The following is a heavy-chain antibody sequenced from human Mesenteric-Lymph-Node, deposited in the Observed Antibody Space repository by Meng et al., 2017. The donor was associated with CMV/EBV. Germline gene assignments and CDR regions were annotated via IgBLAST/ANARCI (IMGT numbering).Heavy chain of an antibody. J-gene: IGHJ6*02. Sequence: LSCPVSGGSISSYYWSWIRQPPGKGLEWIGYIYYSGSTNYNPSLKSRVTISVDTSKNQFSLKLSSVTAADTAVYYCAGSHLYYYGMDVWGQGTTVTVSS. CDR3: AGSHLYYYGMDV. D-gene: IGHD1-26*01. CDR1: GGSISSYY. CDR2: IYYSGST. V-gene: IGHV4-59*01.